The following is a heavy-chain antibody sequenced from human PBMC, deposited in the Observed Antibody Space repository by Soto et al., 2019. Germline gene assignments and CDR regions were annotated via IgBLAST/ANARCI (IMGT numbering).Heavy chain of an antibody. J-gene: IGHJ4*02. D-gene: IGHD5-18*01. CDR3: ARREYPYGYFNDY. V-gene: IGHV3-30-3*01. CDR1: GFTFNSYV. CDR2: IAYDGSNK. Sequence: QVQLVESGGGVVQPGRSLRLSCAASGFTFNSYVMHWVRQAPGKGLEWVAVIAYDGSNKYYADSVKGRFTSSRDNSKNPLYLQMNSLRAEDTAVYYCARREYPYGYFNDYWGQGTLVTVSS.